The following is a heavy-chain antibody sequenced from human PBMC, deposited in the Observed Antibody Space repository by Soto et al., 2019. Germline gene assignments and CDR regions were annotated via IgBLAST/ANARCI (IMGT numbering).Heavy chain of an antibody. CDR2: IGGTGQCT. V-gene: IGHV3-23*01. Sequence: EVQLLETGGGLVQPGGSLRLSCKASGFIFQNFVINWVRQAPGKGLEWVSIIGGTGQCTFYADSVRGRFTFSRDNSENTVHLEMNSLRAEDTAIYFCAKGGTSHIYGIDVWGPGTTVIVSS. CDR1: GFIFQNFV. CDR3: AKGGTSHIYGIDV. D-gene: IGHD2-2*01. J-gene: IGHJ6*02.